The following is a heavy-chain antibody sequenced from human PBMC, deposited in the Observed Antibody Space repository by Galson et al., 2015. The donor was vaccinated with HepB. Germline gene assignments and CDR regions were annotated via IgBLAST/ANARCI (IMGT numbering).Heavy chain of an antibody. J-gene: IGHJ3*02. CDR2: ISAYNGNT. Sequence: SVKVSCKASGYTFASYGISWVRQAPGQGLEWMGWISAYNGNTNYAQKLQGRVTMTTDTSTSTAYMELRSLRSDDTAVYYCARDPYYDFWSGYRDAFDIWGQGTMVTVSS. CDR1: GYTFASYG. D-gene: IGHD3-3*01. V-gene: IGHV1-18*01. CDR3: ARDPYYDFWSGYRDAFDI.